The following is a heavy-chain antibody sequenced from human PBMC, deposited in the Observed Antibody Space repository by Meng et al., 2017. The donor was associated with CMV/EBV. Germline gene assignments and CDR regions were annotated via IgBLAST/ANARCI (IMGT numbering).Heavy chain of an antibody. Sequence: GESLKISCAASGFTFSSYSMNWVRQAPGKGLEWVSSISSSSSYIYYADSVKGRFTISRDNAKNSLYLQMNSLRAEDTAVYYCARSQGDFWSGSDAFDIWGQGTMVTVSS. J-gene: IGHJ3*02. V-gene: IGHV3-21*01. CDR2: ISSSSSYI. CDR1: GFTFSSYS. CDR3: ARSQGDFWSGSDAFDI. D-gene: IGHD3-3*01.